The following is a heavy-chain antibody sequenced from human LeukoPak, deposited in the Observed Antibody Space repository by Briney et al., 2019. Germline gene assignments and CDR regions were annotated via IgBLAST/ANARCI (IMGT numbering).Heavy chain of an antibody. Sequence: SVKVSCKTSGGAFNNPAISWVRQAPGQGLEWLGGIMPLFGTAGYAQKFQGRVTITKDESTRTVYLELTSLTSDDTAVYYCARDVHGDYGSGWFDPWGQGTLVSVSS. CDR1: GGAFNNPA. J-gene: IGHJ5*02. CDR2: IMPLFGTA. D-gene: IGHD4-17*01. V-gene: IGHV1-69*05. CDR3: ARDVHGDYGSGWFDP.